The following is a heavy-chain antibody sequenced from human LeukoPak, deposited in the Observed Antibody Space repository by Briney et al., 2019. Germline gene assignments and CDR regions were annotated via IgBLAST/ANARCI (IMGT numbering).Heavy chain of an antibody. CDR2: IKYDASST. Sequence: PSETLSLTRGVYGGSFSGYYWSWVRQAPGKGLVWVSRIKYDASSTSYADSVKGRFTISRDNAKNTLYLQMNSLRAEDTAVYYCARGATYAYYQDYWGQGTLVTVSS. CDR3: ARGATYAYYQDY. CDR1: GGSFSGYY. J-gene: IGHJ4*02. D-gene: IGHD1-26*01. V-gene: IGHV3-74*01.